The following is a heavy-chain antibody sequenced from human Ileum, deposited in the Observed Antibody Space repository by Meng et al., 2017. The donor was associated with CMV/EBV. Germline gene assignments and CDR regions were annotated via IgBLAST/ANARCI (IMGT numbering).Heavy chain of an antibody. D-gene: IGHD3-3*01. V-gene: IGHV4-4*07. CDR1: GGAFNDYH. CDR2: IASSGTT. J-gene: IGHJ4*02. Sequence: QVQLQESGPGLVKPSETLSLTCTVSGGAFNDYHWTWIRQSSGKGLGWIGRIASSGTTYLNPSLESRISMSVDKAKNQFSLKLISVTAADTDLYFCARGIHDFWSGTYFDYWGQGLLVTVSS. CDR3: ARGIHDFWSGTYFDY.